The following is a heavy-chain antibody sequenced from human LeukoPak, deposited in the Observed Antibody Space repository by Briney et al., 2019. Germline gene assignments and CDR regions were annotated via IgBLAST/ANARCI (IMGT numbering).Heavy chain of an antibody. D-gene: IGHD1-26*01. CDR1: GGSFSGYY. CDR2: INHSGSS. Sequence: PSETLSLTCAVHGGSFSGYYWNWIRQPPGKGLEWIGEINHSGSSNYNPSLKSRITMSVDTSKNQFSLNLSSVTAADTSVYYCARASIVGAKRTRSGTFDLWGRGTMVTVSS. J-gene: IGHJ3*01. V-gene: IGHV4-34*10. CDR3: ARASIVGAKRTRSGTFDL.